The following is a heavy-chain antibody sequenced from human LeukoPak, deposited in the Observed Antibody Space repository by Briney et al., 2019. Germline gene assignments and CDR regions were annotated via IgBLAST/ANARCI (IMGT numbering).Heavy chain of an antibody. V-gene: IGHV4-39*07. Sequence: SETLSLTCTVSGGSISTSNYYWGWIRQPPGKGLEWIGNIFYSGSTYYSPSLRSRVTISLDTSRNQFSLKLSSVTAADTAVYYCARGPLIDFWGQGTLVTVSS. CDR2: IFYSGST. J-gene: IGHJ4*02. CDR3: ARGPLIDF. CDR1: GGSISTSNYY.